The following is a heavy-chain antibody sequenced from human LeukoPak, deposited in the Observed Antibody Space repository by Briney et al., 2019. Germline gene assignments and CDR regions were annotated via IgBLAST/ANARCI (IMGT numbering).Heavy chain of an antibody. CDR3: TTAPDSMDC. D-gene: IGHD3-3*01. Sequence: GGSLRLSCAASGFTFSSAWMTWVRQAPGKGLEWVGRIKSKTDGGTAEYAAPVKGRFTISRDDSQDTMYMQMNSLRPEDTAVYYCTTAPDSMDCWGQGTLVTVSS. CDR1: GFTFSSAW. J-gene: IGHJ4*02. V-gene: IGHV3-15*01. CDR2: IKSKTDGGTA.